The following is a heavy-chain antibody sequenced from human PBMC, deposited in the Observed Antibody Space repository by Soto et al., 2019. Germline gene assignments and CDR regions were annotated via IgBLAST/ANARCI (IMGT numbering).Heavy chain of an antibody. J-gene: IGHJ6*02. Sequence: PGASVKVSCKASGYTFTGYYMHWVRQALGQGXEWMGWINPNSGGTNYAQKFQGWVTMTRDTSISTAYMELSRLRSDDTAVYYCARDHARIVYSSSLHYGMDVWGQGTTVTVSS. CDR3: ARDHARIVYSSSLHYGMDV. D-gene: IGHD6-13*01. V-gene: IGHV1-2*04. CDR1: GYTFTGYY. CDR2: INPNSGGT.